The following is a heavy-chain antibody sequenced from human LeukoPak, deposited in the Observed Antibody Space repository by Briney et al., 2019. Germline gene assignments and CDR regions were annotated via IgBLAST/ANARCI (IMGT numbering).Heavy chain of an antibody. J-gene: IGHJ3*02. CDR2: MYYSGTI. Sequence: PSETLSLTCTVSGGSISSXXXSWIRQPPGKGLXXIGYMYYSGTINYNPSLKSRVTISVDTSKNQFSLSLRSVTAADTAVYYCARARIGAAGVAFDIWGQGTMVTVSS. D-gene: IGHD6-13*01. CDR1: GGSISSXX. CDR3: ARARIGAAGVAFDI. V-gene: IGHV4-59*12.